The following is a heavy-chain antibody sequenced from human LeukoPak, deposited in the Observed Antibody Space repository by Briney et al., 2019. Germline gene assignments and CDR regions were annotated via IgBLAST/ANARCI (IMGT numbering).Heavy chain of an antibody. CDR3: AREQAAAGPDAFGI. V-gene: IGHV1-18*03. D-gene: IGHD6-13*01. CDR1: GYTYTSYG. J-gene: IGHJ3*02. Sequence: ASVKVSCKASGYTYTSYGISWVRQAPGQGLEWMGWISAYNGDTHYAQKFQGRVTITRDTSASTAYMELSSLRSEDMAVYYCAREQAAAGPDAFGIWGQGTMVTVSS. CDR2: ISAYNGDT.